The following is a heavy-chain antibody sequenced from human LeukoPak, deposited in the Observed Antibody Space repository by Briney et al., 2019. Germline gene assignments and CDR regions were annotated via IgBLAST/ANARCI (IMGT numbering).Heavy chain of an antibody. Sequence: GGSLRLSCAASGFTVSSNDMNWVRQAPGKGLEWVLVIYTGGSTYYADSVKGRFTISRDNSKNTLYLQMNNLTAEDTAVYYCARGGRYGSPDYWGQGTLVTVSS. J-gene: IGHJ4*02. V-gene: IGHV3-53*01. D-gene: IGHD3-16*02. CDR3: ARGGRYGSPDY. CDR1: GFTVSSND. CDR2: IYTGGST.